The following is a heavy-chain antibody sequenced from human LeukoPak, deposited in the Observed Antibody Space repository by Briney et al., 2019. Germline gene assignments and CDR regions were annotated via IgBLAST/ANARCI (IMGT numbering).Heavy chain of an antibody. CDR2: INHSGST. D-gene: IGHD1-26*01. V-gene: IGHV4-34*01. Sequence: PSETLSLTCAVYGGSFSGYYWSWIRQPPGKGLEWIGEINHSGSTNYNPSLKSRVTISVDTSKNQFSLKLSSVTAADTAVYYCARVSVTRYSGNYSSPWFDPWGQGTLVTVSS. CDR3: ARVSVTRYSGNYSSPWFDP. J-gene: IGHJ5*02. CDR1: GGSFSGYY.